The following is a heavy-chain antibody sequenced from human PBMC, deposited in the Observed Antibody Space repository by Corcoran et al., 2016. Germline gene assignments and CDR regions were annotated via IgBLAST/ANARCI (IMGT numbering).Heavy chain of an antibody. D-gene: IGHD6-19*01. CDR2: ISSTSSTI. J-gene: IGHJ6*02. Sequence: EVQLVESGGDLVQPGGSLRLSCAASGFTFSSYSMNWVRQAPGKGLEWVAYISSTSSTIYYADSVKGRITISKDNAKNSLYLQMNSLRDEGPAVYYCAGLGAVADTYYYDGMDVWGQGTPVTVSS. CDR1: GFTFSSYS. V-gene: IGHV3-48*02. CDR3: AGLGAVADTYYYDGMDV.